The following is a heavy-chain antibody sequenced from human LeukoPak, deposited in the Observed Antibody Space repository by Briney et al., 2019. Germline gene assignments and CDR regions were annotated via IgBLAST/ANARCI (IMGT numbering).Heavy chain of an antibody. CDR2: MNPNSGNT. J-gene: IGHJ4*02. V-gene: IGHV1-8*03. D-gene: IGHD2-15*01. Sequence: ASVKVSCKASGYTFTSYDINWVRQATGQGLEWMGWMNPNSGNTGYAQKFQGRVTITRNTSISTAYMELSSLRSEDTAVYYRARGKGVAAILFDYWGQGTLVTVSS. CDR3: ARGKGVAAILFDY. CDR1: GYTFTSYD.